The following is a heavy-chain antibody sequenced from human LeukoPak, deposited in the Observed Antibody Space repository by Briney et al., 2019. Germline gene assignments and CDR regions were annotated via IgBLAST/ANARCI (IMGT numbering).Heavy chain of an antibody. D-gene: IGHD1-26*01. CDR1: GGSISSSSYY. V-gene: IGHV4-39*01. Sequence: SETLSLTCTVSGGSISSSSYYWGWIRRPPGKGLEWIGSIYYTGSTYYNPSLKSRVTISVDTSKNQFSLKVSFVTAADTAVYYCARHSGYYYYYMDVWGKGTTVTISS. CDR2: IYYTGST. CDR3: ARHSGYYYYYMDV. J-gene: IGHJ6*03.